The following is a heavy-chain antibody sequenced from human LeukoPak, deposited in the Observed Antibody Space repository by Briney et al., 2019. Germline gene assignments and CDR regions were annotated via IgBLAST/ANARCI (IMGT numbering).Heavy chain of an antibody. J-gene: IGHJ6*03. CDR3: ARSMGYCSSTSCLASRSGQHPLYYYMDV. CDR1: GGTFISYT. D-gene: IGHD2-2*01. Sequence: SVKVSCKASGGTFISYTISWVRQAPGQGLEWMGRIIPILGIANYAQKFQGRVMITADKSTSTAYMELSSLRSEDTAVYYCARSMGYCSSTSCLASRSGQHPLYYYMDVWGKGTTVTVSS. CDR2: IIPILGIA. V-gene: IGHV1-69*02.